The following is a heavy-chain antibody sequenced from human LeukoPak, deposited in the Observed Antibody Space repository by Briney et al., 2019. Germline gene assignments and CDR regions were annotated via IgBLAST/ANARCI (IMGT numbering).Heavy chain of an antibody. CDR3: ARGATRATRHFDL. Sequence: GGSLRLSCVASGFTFSSYSLTWVRQTPEKGLAWVSIIGGSGAPTFYADSVEGRFTISRDNSKNTVYLQMNSLRAEDTALYFCARGATRATRHFDLWGRGTLVTVSS. CDR2: IGGSGAPT. V-gene: IGHV3-23*01. J-gene: IGHJ2*01. CDR1: GFTFSSYS. D-gene: IGHD2-15*01.